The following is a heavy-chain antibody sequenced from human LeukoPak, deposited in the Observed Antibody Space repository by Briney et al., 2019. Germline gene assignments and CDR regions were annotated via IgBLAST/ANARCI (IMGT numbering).Heavy chain of an antibody. V-gene: IGHV3-11*01. Sequence: GGSLRLSCAASGFTFSDYYMSWIRQAPGKGLEWVSYISSSGNTIYYANSVKGRFTISRDNTKNSLYLQMSSLRAEDTAVYYCARGGYCNSTTCYFNDWFDPWGQGTLVTVSS. D-gene: IGHD2-2*01. CDR1: GFTFSDYY. CDR2: ISSSGNTI. J-gene: IGHJ5*02. CDR3: ARGGYCNSTTCYFNDWFDP.